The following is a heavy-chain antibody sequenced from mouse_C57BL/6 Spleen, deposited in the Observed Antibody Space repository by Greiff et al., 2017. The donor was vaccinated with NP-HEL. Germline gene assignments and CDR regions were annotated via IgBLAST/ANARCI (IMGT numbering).Heavy chain of an antibody. CDR1: GYAFSSSW. CDR3: ARGDYDGYPYWYFDV. Sequence: VQLQQSGPELVKPGASVKISCKASGYAFSSSWMNWVKQRPGKGLEWIGRIYPGDGDTNYNGKFKGKATLTADKSSSTAYMQLSSLTSEDSAVYFCARGDYDGYPYWYFDVWGTGTTVTVSS. J-gene: IGHJ1*03. CDR2: IYPGDGDT. D-gene: IGHD2-3*01. V-gene: IGHV1-82*01.